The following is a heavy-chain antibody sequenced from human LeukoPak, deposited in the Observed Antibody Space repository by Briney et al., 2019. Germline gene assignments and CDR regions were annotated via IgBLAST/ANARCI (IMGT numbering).Heavy chain of an antibody. V-gene: IGHV1-2*04. CDR1: GYTFTGYY. CDR2: INPNSGGT. CDR3: ARSRWFDP. Sequence: ASVKVSCKASGYTFTGYYMHWVRQAPGQGLEWMGWINPNSGGTNYAQKFQGWVTMTRDTSISTAYMELSSLRSEDTAVYYCARSRWFDPWGQGTLVTVSS. J-gene: IGHJ5*02.